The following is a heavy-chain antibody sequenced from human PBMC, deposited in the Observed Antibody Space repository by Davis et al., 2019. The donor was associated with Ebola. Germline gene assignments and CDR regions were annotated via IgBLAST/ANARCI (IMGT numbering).Heavy chain of an antibody. V-gene: IGHV3-30*04. CDR3: ARDGGDYGPIYTWFDP. CDR1: GFTFSGSA. Sequence: GGSLRLSCAASGFTFSGSAMHWARQAPGRGLEWVAVISNEGSNTYYADSVKGRFTISRDNSKNTLYLQMTSLRDEDTAMYYCARDGGDYGPIYTWFDPWGQGTLVTVSS. CDR2: ISNEGSNT. D-gene: IGHD4/OR15-4a*01. J-gene: IGHJ5*02.